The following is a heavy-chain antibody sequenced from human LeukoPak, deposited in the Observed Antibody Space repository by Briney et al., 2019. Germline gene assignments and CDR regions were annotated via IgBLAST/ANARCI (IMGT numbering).Heavy chain of an antibody. J-gene: IGHJ4*02. D-gene: IGHD1-26*01. CDR2: IYYSGST. CDR3: ASEGSRWVDFDY. V-gene: IGHV4-59*11. Sequence: SETLSLACTVSGGSISGHYWNWIRQPPGKGLEWIGYIYYSGSTNYNPSLKSRVTISLDTSKSQFSLKLSSVTAADTAVSYCASEGSRWVDFDYWGQGTLVTVSS. CDR1: GGSISGHY.